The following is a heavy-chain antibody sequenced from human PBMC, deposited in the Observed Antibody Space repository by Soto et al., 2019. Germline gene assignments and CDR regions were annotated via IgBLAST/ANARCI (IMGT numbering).Heavy chain of an antibody. D-gene: IGHD5-18*01. Sequence: SVQVSCKASGGTFSSYAISWVRQAPGQGLEWMGIIIPIFGTTSYAQKFQGRVTMTRDKSTSTVYMELSSLRSEDTAVYYCARDKHSYGSNWFDPWGQGTLVTVSS. CDR3: ARDKHSYGSNWFDP. CDR2: IIPIFGTT. CDR1: GGTFSSYA. J-gene: IGHJ5*02. V-gene: IGHV1-69*05.